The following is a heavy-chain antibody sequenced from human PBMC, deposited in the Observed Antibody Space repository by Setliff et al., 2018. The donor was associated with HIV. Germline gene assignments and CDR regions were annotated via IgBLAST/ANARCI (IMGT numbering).Heavy chain of an antibody. CDR3: ARSSRGYCSGGSCYGFDP. D-gene: IGHD2-15*01. J-gene: IGHJ5*02. CDR1: GASFSDYY. V-gene: IGHV4-34*01. CDR2: INHSGSS. Sequence: SETLSLTCAVYGASFSDYYWSWIRQPPGQGLEWIGEINHSGSSNYNPSLKSRVTISVDTSKNQLSLNVTSVTAADTAVYYCARSSRGYCSGGSCYGFDPWGQGNLVTVSS.